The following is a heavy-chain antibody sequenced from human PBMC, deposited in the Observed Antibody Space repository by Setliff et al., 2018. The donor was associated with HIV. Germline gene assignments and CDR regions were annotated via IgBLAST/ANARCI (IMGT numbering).Heavy chain of an antibody. CDR2: ISGYNGNT. CDR1: GYTFSRYG. CDR3: ARGTTFPHSSASDY. V-gene: IGHV1-18*01. J-gene: IGHJ4*02. Sequence: ASVKVSCKASGYTFSRYGISWVRQAPGLGLEWMGWISGYNGNTKYVQKFQGRVTMTTDTSTSTVYMELRSLRSDDTAVYYCARGTTFPHSSASDYWGQGTLVTVSS. D-gene: IGHD6-6*01.